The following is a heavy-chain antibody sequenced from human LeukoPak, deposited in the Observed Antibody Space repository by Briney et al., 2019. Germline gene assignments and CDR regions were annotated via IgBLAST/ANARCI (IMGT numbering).Heavy chain of an antibody. J-gene: IGHJ5*02. CDR3: CGYCGGGGCARPTRYNWCDP. CDR1: GHSISSSRHY. CDR2: IYYSGTT. D-gene: IGHD2-15*01. V-gene: IGHV4-39*07. Sequence: PSATLSLTCTVSGHSISSSRHYWGWIRQPPGKGLEWIGTIYYSGTTYYNPSLKSRVTISVDTAKNQFSLSLSSVTAADTALYYCCGYCGGGGCARPTRYNWCDPWGQGTLVTVSS.